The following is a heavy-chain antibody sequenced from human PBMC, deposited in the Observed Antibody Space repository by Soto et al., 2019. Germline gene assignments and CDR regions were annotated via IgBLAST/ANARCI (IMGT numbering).Heavy chain of an antibody. CDR1: GFSFSLYA. D-gene: IGHD6-13*01. Sequence: EVQLLESGGGLVQPGESLRLSCAASGFSFSLYAMTWVRQAPGKGLEWVSTISGTGSTYYADSVKGRFTISRDNSKATVYLQMNNLRAEDTAVYYCAKRDGAAAAGIDYWGQGNLLTVSS. J-gene: IGHJ4*02. V-gene: IGHV3-23*01. CDR2: ISGTGST. CDR3: AKRDGAAAAGIDY.